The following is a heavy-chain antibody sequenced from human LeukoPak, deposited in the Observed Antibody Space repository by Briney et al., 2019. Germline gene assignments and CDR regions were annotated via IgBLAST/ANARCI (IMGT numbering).Heavy chain of an antibody. CDR1: GGSISSYY. J-gene: IGHJ4*02. CDR3: AGDGNSGWYF. CDR2: IYTSGST. Sequence: SETLSLTCTLSGGSISSYYWSWIRQPAGRGLEWIGRIYTSGSTNYNPSLKSRVTMSVDTSKNQFSLKLSSVTAADTAVYYCAGDGNSGWYFWGQGTLVTVSS. V-gene: IGHV4-4*07. D-gene: IGHD6-19*01.